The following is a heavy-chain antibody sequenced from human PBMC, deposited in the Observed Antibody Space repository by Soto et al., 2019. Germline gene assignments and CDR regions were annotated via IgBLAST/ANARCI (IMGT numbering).Heavy chain of an antibody. CDR2: IFYSGST. CDR3: ARYCSGGSCYSSHCDY. V-gene: IGHV4-31*03. Sequence: QVQLQESGPGLVKPSQTLSLTCTVSGGSISSGGYYWSWIRQHPGKGLEWIGYIFYSGSTYYNPSLKSRVTISVDTSKNQFSLKLSSVTAADTAVYYCARYCSGGSCYSSHCDYWGQGTLVTVSS. CDR1: GGSISSGGYY. J-gene: IGHJ4*02. D-gene: IGHD2-15*01.